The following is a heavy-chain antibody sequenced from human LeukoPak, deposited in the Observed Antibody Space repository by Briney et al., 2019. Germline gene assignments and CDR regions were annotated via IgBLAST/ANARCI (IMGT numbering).Heavy chain of an antibody. J-gene: IGHJ4*02. D-gene: IGHD6-25*01. Sequence: RLSRAGSALSFEEDAISWVGEALEKGLEWGSGISWNSGSIGYSDSVKGRLTISRDNTKTSLYLKMQSLRAEHTALYHCATGYSSGSPSYSWGKGTLVTVSS. CDR2: ISWNSGSI. CDR3: ATGYSSGSPSYS. V-gene: IGHV3-9*01. CDR1: ALSFEEDA.